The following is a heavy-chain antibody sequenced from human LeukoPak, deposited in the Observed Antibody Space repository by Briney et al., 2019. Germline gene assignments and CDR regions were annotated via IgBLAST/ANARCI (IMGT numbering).Heavy chain of an antibody. V-gene: IGHV3-20*04. Sequence: PGGSLRVSCADPGFTFDDYGMSWVRQAPGKGLGWVSGINWNGGSTGYADSVKGRFTISRDNAKNSLSLQMNNLRAEDTALYYCARDCSSTSCYIRAFDIWGQGTMVTVSS. D-gene: IGHD2-2*02. CDR2: INWNGGST. CDR3: ARDCSSTSCYIRAFDI. CDR1: GFTFDDYG. J-gene: IGHJ3*02.